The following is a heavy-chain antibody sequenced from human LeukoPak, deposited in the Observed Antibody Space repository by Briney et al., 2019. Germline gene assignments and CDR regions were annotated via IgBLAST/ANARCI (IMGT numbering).Heavy chain of an antibody. CDR3: ARQSPSGYYHYYGMDV. CDR2: IYYSGST. Sequence: SETLSLTCTVSGGSISSSSYYRGWIRQPPGKGLEWIGSIYYSGSTYYNPSLKSRVTISVDTSKNQFSLKLGSVTAADTAVYYCARQSPSGYYHYYGMDVWGQGTTVTVSS. J-gene: IGHJ6*02. D-gene: IGHD3-3*01. V-gene: IGHV4-39*01. CDR1: GGSISSSSYY.